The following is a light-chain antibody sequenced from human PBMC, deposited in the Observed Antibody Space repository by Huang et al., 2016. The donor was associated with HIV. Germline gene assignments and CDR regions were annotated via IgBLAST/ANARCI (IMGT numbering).Light chain of an antibody. J-gene: IGKJ5*01. CDR3: QQRSS. CDR2: DAS. CDR1: QSVGNS. Sequence: EIVLRQSPATLPLSPGERATLPCRASQSVGNSLAWYKQKPGQPPRVLMSDASNRATGIPARFSGSGSGTDFTLTIISLEPEDFAVYYCQQRSSFGQGTRLEIK. V-gene: IGKV3-11*01.